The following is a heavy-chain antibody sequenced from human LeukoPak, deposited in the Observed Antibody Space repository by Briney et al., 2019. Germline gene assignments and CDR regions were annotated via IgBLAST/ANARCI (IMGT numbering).Heavy chain of an antibody. Sequence: GGSLRLSCTTSGFIFNNYGMAWVRQAPGKGLEWVSSMSGGGCNAQYADSVKGRLTISRDSKNTLYLDMDSLRADDTAVYFCAKRGGYDYGSHFASWGQGVLVTVSS. CDR2: MSGGGCNA. D-gene: IGHD3-10*01. CDR1: GFIFNNYG. CDR3: AKRGGYDYGSHFAS. J-gene: IGHJ4*02. V-gene: IGHV3-23*01.